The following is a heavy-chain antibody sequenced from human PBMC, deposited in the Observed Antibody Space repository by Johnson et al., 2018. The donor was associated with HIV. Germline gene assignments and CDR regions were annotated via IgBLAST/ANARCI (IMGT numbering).Heavy chain of an antibody. CDR2: IYSGGST. D-gene: IGHD1-26*01. Sequence: VQLVESGGGLVQPGGSLRLSCAASGFTVSSNYMSWVRQAPGKGLEWVSVIYSGGSTYYPDSVKGRFTISRDNSKNTLYLQINSLRAEDTALYCCARGSGSYYSNAFDIWGQGTMVTVSS. V-gene: IGHV3-66*01. CDR3: ARGSGSYYSNAFDI. J-gene: IGHJ3*02. CDR1: GFTVSSNY.